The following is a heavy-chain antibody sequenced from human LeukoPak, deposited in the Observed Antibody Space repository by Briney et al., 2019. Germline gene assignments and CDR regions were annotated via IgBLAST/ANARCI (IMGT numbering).Heavy chain of an antibody. V-gene: IGHV1-46*01. CDR3: AAPTESVNYYDSSGRLYYYYGMDV. CDR2: INPSGGST. J-gene: IGHJ6*02. CDR1: GYTFTSYY. Sequence: ASVKVSCKASGYTFTSYYMHWVRQAPGQGLEWMGIINPSGGSTSYAQKFQGRVTMTRDTSTSTVYMELSSLRSEDTAVYYCAAPTESVNYYDSSGRLYYYYGMDVWGQGTTVTVSS. D-gene: IGHD3-22*01.